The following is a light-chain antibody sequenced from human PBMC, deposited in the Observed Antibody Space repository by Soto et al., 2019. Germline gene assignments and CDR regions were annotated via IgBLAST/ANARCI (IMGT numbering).Light chain of an antibody. CDR3: QQYGSSPIT. CDR2: GAS. CDR1: QNVRSNS. Sequence: EFVLTQSPGTLSVSPGERATLSCRASQNVRSNSLAWYQQKPGQAPRLLIYGASNRATGIPGRFSGSGSGTDFTLTVTRLEPEDFAVYYCQQYGSSPITFGQGTRLEI. J-gene: IGKJ5*01. V-gene: IGKV3-20*01.